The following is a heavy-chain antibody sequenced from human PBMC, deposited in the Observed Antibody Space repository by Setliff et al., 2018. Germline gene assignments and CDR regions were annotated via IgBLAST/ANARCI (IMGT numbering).Heavy chain of an antibody. D-gene: IGHD3-9*01. V-gene: IGHV4-30-4*08. Sequence: LSLPFPFSFFSFPLSNYYWNWIRQPPWNVLAFLFFLFSIGTTSYTPSLMSRVFMSIDTSQNQVSLRLSSVTAADTAVYYCVRGANDILTTYALDIWGEGTMVTVSS. CDR1: FFSFPLSNYY. CDR2: LFSIGTT. J-gene: IGHJ3*02. CDR3: VRGANDILTTYALDI.